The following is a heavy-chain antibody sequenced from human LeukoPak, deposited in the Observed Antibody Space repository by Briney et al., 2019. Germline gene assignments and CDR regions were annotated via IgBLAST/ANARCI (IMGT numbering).Heavy chain of an antibody. Sequence: SETLSLTCTVSGGSISSYYWSWIRQPPGKGLEWIGYIYYSGSTNYNPSPKSRVTISVDTSKNQFSLKLSSVTAADTVVYYCARRARGFGESPFDYWGQGTLVTVSS. CDR1: GGSISSYY. CDR2: IYYSGST. V-gene: IGHV4-59*08. J-gene: IGHJ4*02. CDR3: ARRARGFGESPFDY. D-gene: IGHD3-10*01.